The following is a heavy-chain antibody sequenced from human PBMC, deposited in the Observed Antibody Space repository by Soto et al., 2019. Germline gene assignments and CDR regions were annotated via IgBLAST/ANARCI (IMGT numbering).Heavy chain of an antibody. CDR3: ARLHYYDRSGYYFRRLKFDY. J-gene: IGHJ4*02. Sequence: ASVKVSCKSSGYTFTSYGISWVRQAPGQGLEWMGWISAYNGNTNYAQKLQGRVTMTTDTSTSTAYMELRSLRSDDTAVYYCARLHYYDRSGYYFRRLKFDYWGQGTLVTVSS. V-gene: IGHV1-18*01. CDR2: ISAYNGNT. D-gene: IGHD3-22*01. CDR1: GYTFTSYG.